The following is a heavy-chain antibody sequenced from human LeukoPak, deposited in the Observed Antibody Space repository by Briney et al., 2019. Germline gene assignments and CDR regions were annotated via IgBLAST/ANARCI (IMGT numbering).Heavy chain of an antibody. J-gene: IGHJ4*02. Sequence: SETLSLTCSVSGGHIDSVYWNWIRQPPGKGLEWIGYIDNSGSTKYNPSLQSRITMSRDTSKKQFSLKLTSVTAADTAMYYCASGARWLIDYWGQGTLVSVSS. V-gene: IGHV4-4*08. D-gene: IGHD3-9*01. CDR3: ASGARWLIDY. CDR2: IDNSGST. CDR1: GGHIDSVY.